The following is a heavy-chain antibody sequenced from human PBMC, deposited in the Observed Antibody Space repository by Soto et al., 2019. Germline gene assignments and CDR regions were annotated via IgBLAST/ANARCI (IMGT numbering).Heavy chain of an antibody. D-gene: IGHD1-26*01. Sequence: PGGSLRLSCAASGFGFSDYVMHWVRQSPGEGLEWVAVMWYHGRDKFYAESVKGRFTITRDNSKNTLYLQMNSLRAEDTAVYYCARDAGGQSGNFIFDSWGQGALVTVSS. CDR2: MWYHGRDK. CDR3: ARDAGGQSGNFIFDS. CDR1: GFGFSDYV. J-gene: IGHJ4*02. V-gene: IGHV3-33*01.